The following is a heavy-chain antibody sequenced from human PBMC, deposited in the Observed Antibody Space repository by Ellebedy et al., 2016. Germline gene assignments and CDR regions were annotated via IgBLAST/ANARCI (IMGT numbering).Heavy chain of an antibody. J-gene: IGHJ4*02. D-gene: IGHD5-18*01. CDR1: GFIFTNYW. CDR2: IKSKTDGGAA. V-gene: IGHV3-15*01. CDR3: TTVYRYNYDSV. Sequence: LSLTCASSGFIFTNYWMSWVRQAPGKGLEWVGRIKSKTDGGAADYAAPVKGRFTISRDDSKNTLYLQMNSLKTEDTAVYFCTTVYRYNYDSVWGQGTLVTVSS.